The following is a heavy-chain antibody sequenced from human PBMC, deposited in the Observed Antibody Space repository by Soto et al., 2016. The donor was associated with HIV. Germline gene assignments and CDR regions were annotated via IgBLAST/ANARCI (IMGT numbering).Heavy chain of an antibody. D-gene: IGHD6-19*01. CDR2: ISSSSSYI. V-gene: IGHV3-21*01. CDR3: ARDRVTGYSSGWYRGYPPVFDL. J-gene: IGHJ2*01. Sequence: EVQLVESGGGLVKPGGSLRLSCAASGFTFSSYSMNWVRQAPGKGLEWVSSISSSSSYIYYADSVKGRFTISRDTAKNSLYLQMNSLRAEDTAVYYCARDRVTGYSSGWYRGYPPVFDLWGRGTWSLS. CDR1: GFTFSSYS.